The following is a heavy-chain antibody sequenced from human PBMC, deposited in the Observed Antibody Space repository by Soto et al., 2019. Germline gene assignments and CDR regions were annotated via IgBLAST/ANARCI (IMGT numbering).Heavy chain of an antibody. CDR1: GFTFSSYA. CDR2: ISGSGGST. CDR3: AKDGGIVVVPAATF. J-gene: IGHJ4*02. D-gene: IGHD2-2*01. Sequence: GSLRLSCAASGFTFSSYAMSWVRQAPGKGLEWVSAISGSGGSTYYADSVKGRFTISRDNSKNTLYLQMNSLRAEDTAVYYCAKDGGIVVVPAATFWGQGTLVTVSS. V-gene: IGHV3-23*01.